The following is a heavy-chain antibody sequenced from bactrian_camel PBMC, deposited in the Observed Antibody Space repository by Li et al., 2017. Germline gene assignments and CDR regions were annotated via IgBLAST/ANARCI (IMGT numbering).Heavy chain of an antibody. CDR3: AAAAYQGGSDFCRPHSLTLRRQNSY. CDR1: GYTVT. D-gene: IGHD1*01. Sequence: VQLVESGGGSVQAGGSLQLSCAVSGYTVTVAWFRQYPGKGREGVAAFDVNGRSSYLYSVEGRFTISRDNANNTLYLQMNSLKPEDTAMYYCAAAAYQGGSDFCRPHSLTLRRQNSYWGQGTQVTVS. V-gene: IGHV3S42*01. CDR2: FDVNGRS. J-gene: IGHJ4*01.